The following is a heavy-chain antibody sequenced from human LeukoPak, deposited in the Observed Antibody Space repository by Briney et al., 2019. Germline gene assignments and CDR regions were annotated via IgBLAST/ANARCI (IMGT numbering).Heavy chain of an antibody. CDR2: INHSGST. CDR1: GGSISSYY. V-gene: IGHV4-34*01. CDR3: ARRHIVVVVAATPYGMDV. Sequence: PSETLSLTCTVSGGSISSYYWSWIRQPPGKGLEWTGEINHSGSTNYNPSLKSRLTISVDTSKNQFSLKLSSVTAADTAVYYCARRHIVVVVAATPYGMDVWGQGTTVTVSS. D-gene: IGHD2-15*01. J-gene: IGHJ6*02.